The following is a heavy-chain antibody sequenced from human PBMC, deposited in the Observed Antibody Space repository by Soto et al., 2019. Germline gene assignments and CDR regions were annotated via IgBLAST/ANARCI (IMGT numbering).Heavy chain of an antibody. CDR1: GGSISPYY. J-gene: IGHJ5*02. Sequence: QVQLQESGPGLVKSSETLSLTCTVSGGSISPYYWSWIRQPPGKGLEWIGYIYYSGSTNYNPSLKSRVTISLDTSKNQFSLKLSSVTAADTAVYYCARHHSSSGWYLLWFDPWGQGTLVTVSS. V-gene: IGHV4-59*08. D-gene: IGHD6-19*01. CDR3: ARHHSSSGWYLLWFDP. CDR2: IYYSGST.